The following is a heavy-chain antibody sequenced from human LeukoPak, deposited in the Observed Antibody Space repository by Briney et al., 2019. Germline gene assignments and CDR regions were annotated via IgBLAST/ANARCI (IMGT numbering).Heavy chain of an antibody. CDR2: IYHSGST. CDR3: ARDYADCSGGSCYSGPSFL. V-gene: IGHV4-38-2*02. Sequence: PSETLSLTCTVSGYSISSGYYWGWSRRPPGKGLEWIGSIYHSGSTYYNPSLKSRVTISVDTSKNQFSLKLSSVTAADTAVYYCARDYADCSGGSCYSGPSFLWGQGTLVTVSS. CDR1: GYSISSGYY. D-gene: IGHD2-15*01. J-gene: IGHJ4*02.